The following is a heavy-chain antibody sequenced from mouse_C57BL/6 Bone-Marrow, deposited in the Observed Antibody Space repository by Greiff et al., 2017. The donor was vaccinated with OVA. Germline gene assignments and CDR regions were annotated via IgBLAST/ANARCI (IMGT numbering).Heavy chain of an antibody. J-gene: IGHJ1*03. CDR3: ARMRDYGSSCWYFDV. V-gene: IGHV8-8*01. D-gene: IGHD1-1*01. Sequence: QVQLKESGPGLLQPSQTLSLTCSFSGFSLSTSGMGVGWIRQPSGQGLEWLAHIWWDDDKYYNPALKSRLTVSKDTSKNQVFLKIANVDTADTATYYCARMRDYGSSCWYFDVWGTGTTVTVSS. CDR2: IWWDDDK. CDR1: GFSLSTSGMG.